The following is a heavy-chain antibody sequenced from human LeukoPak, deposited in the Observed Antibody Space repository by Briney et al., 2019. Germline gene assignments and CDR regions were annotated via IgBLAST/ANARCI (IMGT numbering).Heavy chain of an antibody. Sequence: GESLKISCKGSGYRFTSYWIGWVRQMPGKGLERMGIIYPGDSDTRYSPSFQGQVTISAVKSISTAYLQWSSLKASDNAMYYCARTGSSGPDAFDIWGQGTMVTVSS. CDR2: IYPGDSDT. CDR1: GYRFTSYW. V-gene: IGHV5-51*01. CDR3: ARTGSSGPDAFDI. D-gene: IGHD1-26*01. J-gene: IGHJ3*02.